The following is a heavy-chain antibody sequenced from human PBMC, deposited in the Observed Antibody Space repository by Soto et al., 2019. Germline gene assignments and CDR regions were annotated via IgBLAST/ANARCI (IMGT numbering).Heavy chain of an antibody. CDR3: ARVGVAVVVAATINWFDP. Sequence: QVQLVQSGAEVKKPGSSVKVSCKASGGTFSSYAISWVRQAPGQGLEWMGWINPNSGGTNYAQKFQGRVTMTRDTSISTAYMELSRLRSDDTAVYYCARVGVAVVVAATINWFDPWGQGTLVTVSS. V-gene: IGHV1-2*02. CDR1: GGTFSSYA. J-gene: IGHJ5*02. D-gene: IGHD2-15*01. CDR2: INPNSGGT.